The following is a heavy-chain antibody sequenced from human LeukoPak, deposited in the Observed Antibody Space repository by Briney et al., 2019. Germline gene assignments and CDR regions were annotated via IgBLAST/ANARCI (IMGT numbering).Heavy chain of an antibody. Sequence: PGGSLRLSCAASGFTFSSYAMHWVRQAPGKGLEWVAVISYDGSNKYYADSVKGRFTISRDNSKNTLYLQMNSLRAEDTAVYYCARDTPVREQLVPTYYYYYMDVWGKGTTVTVSS. CDR3: ARDTPVREQLVPTYYYYYMDV. D-gene: IGHD6-6*01. V-gene: IGHV3-30-3*01. CDR2: ISYDGSNK. J-gene: IGHJ6*03. CDR1: GFTFSSYA.